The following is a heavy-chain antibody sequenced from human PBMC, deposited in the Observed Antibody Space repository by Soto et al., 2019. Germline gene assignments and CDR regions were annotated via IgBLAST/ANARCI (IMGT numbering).Heavy chain of an antibody. CDR1: GGSINSYF. V-gene: IGHV4-59*01. CDR3: ARAGTDMVQFDY. D-gene: IGHD5-18*01. J-gene: IGHJ4*02. Sequence: SETLSLTCTVSGGSINSYFWSWIRQSPGKGLEWIGHIYYSGSTSYSPSLKSRVSISVDTSKNQFSLEVHSVTAADTAVYYCARAGTDMVQFDYWGQGTLVTVSS. CDR2: IYYSGST.